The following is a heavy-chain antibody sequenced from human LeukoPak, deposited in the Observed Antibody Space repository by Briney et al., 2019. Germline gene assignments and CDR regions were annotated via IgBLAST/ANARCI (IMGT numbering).Heavy chain of an antibody. CDR2: ITYSSRYM. D-gene: IGHD2-2*02. CDR3: ARDFGSSYTSPSPF. Sequence: PGGSLRLSCAASGYTFSNFNMNWVRQAPGKGLEWISSITYSSRYMYYADSAQGRFTISRDTAKNSPYLPMNSLRAEDTAVYYCARDFGSSYTSPSPFWGHGTLVTASS. CDR1: GYTFSNFN. V-gene: IGHV3-21*01. J-gene: IGHJ4*01.